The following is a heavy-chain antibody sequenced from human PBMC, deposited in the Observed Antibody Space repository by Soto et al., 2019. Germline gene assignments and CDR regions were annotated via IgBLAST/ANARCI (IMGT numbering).Heavy chain of an antibody. Sequence: EVQLLESGGGLVQPGGSLRLSCAPSGFTFSSYAMSWVRQAPGKGLEWVSAISGSGGSTYYADSVKGRFTISRDNSKNTLYLQMNSLRAEDTAVYYCAKEPGYSYGSTYYYYGMDVWGQGTTVTVSS. CDR2: ISGSGGST. D-gene: IGHD5-18*01. CDR3: AKEPGYSYGSTYYYYGMDV. V-gene: IGHV3-23*01. CDR1: GFTFSSYA. J-gene: IGHJ6*02.